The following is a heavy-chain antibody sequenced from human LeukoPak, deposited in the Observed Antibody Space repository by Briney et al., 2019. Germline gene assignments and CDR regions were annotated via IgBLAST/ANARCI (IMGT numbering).Heavy chain of an antibody. CDR3: AKECRSGYYYYYGMDV. Sequence: GGSLRLSCAASGFSVSSRSMSWVRQAPGKGLEWVSVFYDGSKTYYADSVKGRFTISRDNSKNTLYLQMNSLRAEDTAVYYCAKECRSGYYYYYGMDVWGQGTTVTVSS. CDR2: FYDGSKT. J-gene: IGHJ6*02. CDR1: GFSVSSRS. D-gene: IGHD2-2*01. V-gene: IGHV3-53*05.